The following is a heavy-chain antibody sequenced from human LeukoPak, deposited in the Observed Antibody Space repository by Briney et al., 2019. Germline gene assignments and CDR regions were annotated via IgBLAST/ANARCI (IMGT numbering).Heavy chain of an antibody. J-gene: IGHJ4*02. Sequence: PGGSLRLPCAASGFTFSSYAMDWVRQAPGKGLEWVAVISYDGSNKYYADSVKGRFTISRDNSKNTLYLQMNSLRAEDTAVYYCAKDGVPSRYFGRNYFDYWGQGTLVTVSS. V-gene: IGHV3-30*04. CDR3: AKDGVPSRYFGRNYFDY. D-gene: IGHD2-8*01. CDR2: ISYDGSNK. CDR1: GFTFSSYA.